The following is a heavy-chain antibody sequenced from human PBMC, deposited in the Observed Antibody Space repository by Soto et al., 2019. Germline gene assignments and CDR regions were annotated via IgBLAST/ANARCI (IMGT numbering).Heavy chain of an antibody. D-gene: IGHD6-19*01. CDR2: ISYDGSVR. Sequence: QVQLVASGGAVVQPGRSLRLSCAASGFTFSTYAMHWVRQAPGKGLVWVAVISYDGSVRYYADSVKGRFTISRDNSKNTLYLQMNSLRAGDTALYYCARQNSGWSYYFDYWGQGTPATVSS. CDR3: ARQNSGWSYYFDY. CDR1: GFTFSTYA. V-gene: IGHV3-30-3*01. J-gene: IGHJ4*02.